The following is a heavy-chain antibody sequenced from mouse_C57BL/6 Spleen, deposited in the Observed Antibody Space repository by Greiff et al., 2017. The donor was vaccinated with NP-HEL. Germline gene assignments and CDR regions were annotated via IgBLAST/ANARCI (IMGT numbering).Heavy chain of an antibody. D-gene: IGHD1-1*01. Sequence: EVKLVESGPGLVKPSQSLSLTCSVTGYSITSGYYWNWIRQFPGNKLEWMGYISYDGSNNYNPSLKNRISITRDTSKNQFFLKLNSVTTEDTATYYCARVNYYGSSGNFDYWGQGTTLTVSS. V-gene: IGHV3-6*01. CDR1: GYSITSGYY. CDR3: ARVNYYGSSGNFDY. CDR2: ISYDGSN. J-gene: IGHJ2*01.